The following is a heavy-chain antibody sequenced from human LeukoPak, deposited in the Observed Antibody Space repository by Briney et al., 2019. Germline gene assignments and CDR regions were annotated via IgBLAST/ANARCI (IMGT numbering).Heavy chain of an antibody. CDR1: GYTFTSYG. CDR3: ARVELRVKLERQRAPDY. V-gene: IGHV1-2*02. CDR2: INPNSGGT. D-gene: IGHD1-1*01. Sequence: GASVKVSCKASGYTFTSYGISWVRQAPGQGLEWMGWINPNSGGTNYAQKFQGRVTMTRDTSISTAYMELSRLRSDDTAVYYCARVELRVKLERQRAPDYWGQGTLVTVSS. J-gene: IGHJ4*02.